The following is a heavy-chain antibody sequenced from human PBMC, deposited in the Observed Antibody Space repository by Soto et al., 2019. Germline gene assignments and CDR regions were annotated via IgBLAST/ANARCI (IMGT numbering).Heavy chain of an antibody. D-gene: IGHD6-13*01. CDR2: IYSGGST. CDR3: ARSSNSIAAAGTGFDY. Sequence: GGSLRLSCAASGFTVSSNYMSWVRQAPGKGLEWVSVIYSGGSTYYADSVKGRFTISRDNSKNTLYLQMNSLRAEDTAGYYCARSSNSIAAAGTGFDYWGQGTLVTVSS. V-gene: IGHV3-53*01. CDR1: GFTVSSNY. J-gene: IGHJ4*02.